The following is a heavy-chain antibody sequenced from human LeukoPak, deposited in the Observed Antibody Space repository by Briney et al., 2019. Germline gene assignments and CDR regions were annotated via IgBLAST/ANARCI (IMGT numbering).Heavy chain of an antibody. Sequence: SETLSLTCTVSGESISNSRHYWSWIRQTPGKGLEWIGYIYYNGDTHYNPSLNSRLSMSVDTPNKQFSLNLRSVTAADTAVYYCVRGPYGASISNWFDPWGQGLLVTVSS. D-gene: IGHD4/OR15-4a*01. CDR2: IYYNGDT. CDR1: GESISNSRHY. J-gene: IGHJ5*02. V-gene: IGHV4-61*01. CDR3: VRGPYGASISNWFDP.